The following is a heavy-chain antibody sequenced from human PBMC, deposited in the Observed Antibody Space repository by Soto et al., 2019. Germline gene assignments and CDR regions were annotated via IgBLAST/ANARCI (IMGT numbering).Heavy chain of an antibody. J-gene: IGHJ6*04. D-gene: IGHD3-3*01. CDR3: ARDAYYDFWGSVTRCGMDV. Sequence: GASVKVSCKASGYTFTSYGISWVRQAPGQGLEWMGWISAYNGNTNYAQKLQGRVTMTTDTSTSTAYMELRSLRSDDTAVYYCARDAYYDFWGSVTRCGMDVWDKGTTESVSS. CDR1: GYTFTSYG. CDR2: ISAYNGNT. V-gene: IGHV1-18*01.